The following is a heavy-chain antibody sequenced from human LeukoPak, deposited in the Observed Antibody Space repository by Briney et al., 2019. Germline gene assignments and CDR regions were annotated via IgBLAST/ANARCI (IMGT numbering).Heavy chain of an antibody. CDR1: GGSISSGGYY. D-gene: IGHD6-19*01. CDR2: IYYSGST. CDR3: ARRAGAGFDY. J-gene: IGHJ4*02. Sequence: SETLSLTCTVSGGSISSGGYYWSWIRQHPGKGLEWIGYIYYSGSTYYNPSLKSRVTISVDTSKNQFSLKLSSVTAADTAVYYCARRAGAGFDYWGQGTLVTVSS. V-gene: IGHV4-31*03.